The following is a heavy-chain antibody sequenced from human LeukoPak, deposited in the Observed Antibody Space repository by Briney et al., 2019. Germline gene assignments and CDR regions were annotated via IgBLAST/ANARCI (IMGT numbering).Heavy chain of an antibody. J-gene: IGHJ6*02. D-gene: IGHD3-22*01. CDR1: GGSISSYY. CDR3: ARTDYDSSGYYPCYGMDV. Sequence: SETLSLTCTVSGGSISSYYWSWIRQPPGKGLEWIGYIYYSGSTNYNPSLKSRVTISVDTSKNQFSLKLSSVTAADTAVYYCARTDYDSSGYYPCYGMDVWGQGTTVTVSS. CDR2: IYYSGST. V-gene: IGHV4-59*01.